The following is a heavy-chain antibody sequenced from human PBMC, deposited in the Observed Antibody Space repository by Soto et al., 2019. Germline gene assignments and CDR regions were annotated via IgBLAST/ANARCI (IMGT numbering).Heavy chain of an antibody. J-gene: IGHJ5*02. CDR3: ARYCSRVTCHGFDP. D-gene: IGHD2-2*01. CDR1: GGSVSRVSHY. Sequence: SETLSLNCTVSGGSVSRVSHYWSWIRQPRGQGREWIGYIDYSGSTSYNPSLKRRVTMSVDTSKNQFSLKLSSVTAADTAVYYCARYCSRVTCHGFDPWGQGTLVTVSS. CDR2: IDYSGST. V-gene: IGHV4-61*01.